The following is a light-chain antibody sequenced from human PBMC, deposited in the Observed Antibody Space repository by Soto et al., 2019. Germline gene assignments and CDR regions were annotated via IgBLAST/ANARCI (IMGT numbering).Light chain of an antibody. CDR1: QSVASNN. V-gene: IGKV3D-20*02. Sequence: EIVLTQSPGTLSLSPGERATLSCRASQSVASNNLAWYQQIPGQSPRILIYGASSRATGIPDRFSGSGSGTDFTLTISRLEPEDFAVYYCQQHSNWPLTFGGGTKVEIK. CDR3: QQHSNWPLT. CDR2: GAS. J-gene: IGKJ4*01.